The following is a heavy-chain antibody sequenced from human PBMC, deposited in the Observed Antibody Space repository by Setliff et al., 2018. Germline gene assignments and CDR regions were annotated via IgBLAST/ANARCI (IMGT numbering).Heavy chain of an antibody. V-gene: IGHV4-61*09. CDR3: ARGGGYWSYFEF. CDR1: GGSISSGNYY. J-gene: IGHJ4*02. D-gene: IGHD2-21*02. Sequence: PSETLSLTCTVSGGSISSGNYYWSWIRQPAGKAPEWIGHIFSKGSTNNNPSLKSRVTISVDTSNNQFSLEVLSLTAADTAVYYCARGGGYWSYFEFWGQGSPVTVSS. CDR2: IFSKGST.